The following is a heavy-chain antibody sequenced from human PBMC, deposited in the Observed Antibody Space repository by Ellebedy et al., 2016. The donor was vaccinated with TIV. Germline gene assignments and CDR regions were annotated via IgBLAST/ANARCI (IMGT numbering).Heavy chain of an antibody. CDR2: ISSSGSAK. V-gene: IGHV3-48*03. J-gene: IGHJ4*02. D-gene: IGHD7-27*01. CDR3: ASSQLGTREPDY. Sequence: GESLKISCAASGFTFSTYEMNWVRQAPGKGLEWISFISSSGSAKYYADSVKGRFTISRDNAKNSLYLQMNSLRADDTAVYYCASSQLGTREPDYWGQGTLVTVSS. CDR1: GFTFSTYE.